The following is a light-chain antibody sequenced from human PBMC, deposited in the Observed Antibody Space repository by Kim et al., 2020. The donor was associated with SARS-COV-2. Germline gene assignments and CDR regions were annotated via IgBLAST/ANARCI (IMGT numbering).Light chain of an antibody. Sequence: VSPGERATHSCRASQSVSSNLAWYQQNPGQAPRLLISDASTRATGIPARFSGSGSGTEFTLTISSLQSEDFAVYYCQQYHLWPITFGQGTRLEIK. CDR2: DAS. J-gene: IGKJ5*01. CDR1: QSVSSN. V-gene: IGKV3-15*01. CDR3: QQYHLWPIT.